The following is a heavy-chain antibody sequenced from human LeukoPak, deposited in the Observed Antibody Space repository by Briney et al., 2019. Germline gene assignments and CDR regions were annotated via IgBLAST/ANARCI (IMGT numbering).Heavy chain of an antibody. CDR3: VRGSMWSSDI. CDR2: IKPGGSEE. V-gene: IGHV3-7*01. J-gene: IGHJ3*02. Sequence: PGGSLRLSCAASGFTFDIYWMTWVRQAPGKGLEWVANIKPGGSEEYHVDPVKGRFTISRDNAKNLLYLQMNNLRAEDTAIYYCVRGSMWSSDIWGQGTLVTVSS. D-gene: IGHD1-26*01. CDR1: GFTFDIYW.